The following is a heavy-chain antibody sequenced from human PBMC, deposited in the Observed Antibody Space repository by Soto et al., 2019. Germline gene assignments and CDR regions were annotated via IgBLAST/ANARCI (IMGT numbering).Heavy chain of an antibody. J-gene: IGHJ6*02. D-gene: IGHD3-22*01. CDR3: ARHVARDYYDSSGYYPPPGGMDV. V-gene: IGHV4-39*01. CDR1: GGSISSSSYY. CDR2: IYYSGST. Sequence: QLQLQESGPGLVKPSETLSLTCTVSGGSISSSSYYWGWIRQPPGKGLEWIGSIYYSGSTYYNPSLKSRVTISVDTSKNQFSLKLSSVTAADTAVYYCARHVARDYYDSSGYYPPPGGMDVWGQGTTVTVSS.